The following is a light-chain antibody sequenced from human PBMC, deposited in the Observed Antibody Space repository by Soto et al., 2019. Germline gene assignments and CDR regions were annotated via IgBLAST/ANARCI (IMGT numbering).Light chain of an antibody. CDR1: SSDVGNYIF. Sequence: QSVLPQPASVSGSPGQSITISCTGTSSDVGNYIFVSWYRQHPGKAPKLMIYDINNRPSGVSNRFSGSKSGNTASLTISGLQAEDEADYYCVSYTTSASYVFGTGTRSPS. V-gene: IGLV2-14*01. J-gene: IGLJ1*01. CDR3: VSYTTSASYV. CDR2: DIN.